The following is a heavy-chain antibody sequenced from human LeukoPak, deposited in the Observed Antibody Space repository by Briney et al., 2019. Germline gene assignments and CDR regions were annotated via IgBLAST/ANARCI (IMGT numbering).Heavy chain of an antibody. CDR3: ARETSLAGFASGLGFNY. J-gene: IGHJ4*02. V-gene: IGHV4-59*01. CDR1: SGSISTYY. D-gene: IGHD6-19*01. Sequence: SETLSLTCTVSSGSISTYYWSWIRQPPGKGLEWIGFIYYSGNTNYNPSLKSRVTVSVDTSKNQFSLKLTSVTAADTATYYCARETSLAGFASGLGFNYWGQGILVTVSS. CDR2: IYYSGNT.